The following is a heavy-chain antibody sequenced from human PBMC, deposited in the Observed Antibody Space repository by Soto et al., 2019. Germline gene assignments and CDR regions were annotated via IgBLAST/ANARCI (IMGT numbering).Heavy chain of an antibody. J-gene: IGHJ5*02. CDR1: GFTFSSYS. D-gene: IGHD3-3*01. V-gene: IGHV3-21*01. CDR3: ARAPGGYDFWSGPARNWFDH. Sequence: PGGSLRLSCAASGFTFSSYSMNWVRQAPGKGLEWVSSISSSSSYIYYADSVKGRFTISRDNAKNSLYLQMNSLRAEDTAVYYCARAPGGYDFWSGPARNWFDHWGQGTLVTVSS. CDR2: ISSSSSYI.